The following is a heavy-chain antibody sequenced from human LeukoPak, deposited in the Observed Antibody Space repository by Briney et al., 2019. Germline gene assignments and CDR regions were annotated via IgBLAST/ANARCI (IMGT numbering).Heavy chain of an antibody. CDR2: IYYSGST. V-gene: IGHV4-59*01. CDR1: GASISSYY. Sequence: SETLSLTCTVSGASISSYYWSWIRQPPGKGLEWIGYIYYSGSTNYNPSLKSRVTISVDTSKNQFSLKLSSVTAADTAVYYCARGIGAADFWGQGILVTVSS. D-gene: IGHD3-16*01. CDR3: ARGIGAADF. J-gene: IGHJ4*02.